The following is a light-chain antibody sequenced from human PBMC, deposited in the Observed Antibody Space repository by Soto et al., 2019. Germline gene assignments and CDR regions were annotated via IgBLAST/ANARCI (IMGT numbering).Light chain of an antibody. CDR3: QHMRT. J-gene: IGKJ1*01. CDR1: QNINNW. Sequence: DIQMTQSPSTVFASIGDRVTITCRASQNINNWIAWYQQKPGKAPNFLIYDASTLESGVPSRFSGSGFGTEFSLTISSLQPDDFGSYYCQHMRTFGQGTKVDIK. V-gene: IGKV1-5*01. CDR2: DAS.